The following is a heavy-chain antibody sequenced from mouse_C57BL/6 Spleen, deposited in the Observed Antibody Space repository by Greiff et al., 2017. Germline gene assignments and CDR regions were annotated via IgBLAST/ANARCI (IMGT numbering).Heavy chain of an antibody. CDR1: GYTFTSYW. V-gene: IGHV1-52*01. Sequence: VQLQQSGAELVRPGSSVKLSCKASGYTFTSYWMHWVKQRPKQGLEWIGNIDPSNSETHYNQKFKDKATLTVDKSSSTAYMQLSSLTSEDYAVYYCARDGTGFDYWGQGTTLTVSS. CDR3: ARDGTGFDY. D-gene: IGHD4-1*01. J-gene: IGHJ2*01. CDR2: IDPSNSET.